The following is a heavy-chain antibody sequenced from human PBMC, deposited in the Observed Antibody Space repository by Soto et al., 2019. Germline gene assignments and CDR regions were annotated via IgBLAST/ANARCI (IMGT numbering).Heavy chain of an antibody. Sequence: GGSLRLSCAASGFTFSTSAMTWVRQSPGKGLEWVSTISGSGGSTFYADSVKGRLTISRDNPKNTLYLQMTSLRAEDTAIYCCARGLWGIIFTQAFDIWGQGTMVTVSS. V-gene: IGHV3-23*01. J-gene: IGHJ3*02. CDR2: ISGSGGST. D-gene: IGHD1-20*01. CDR3: ARGLWGIIFTQAFDI. CDR1: GFTFSTSA.